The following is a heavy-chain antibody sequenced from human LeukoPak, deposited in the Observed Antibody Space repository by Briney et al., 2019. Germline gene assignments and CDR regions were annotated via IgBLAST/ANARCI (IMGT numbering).Heavy chain of an antibody. D-gene: IGHD5-24*01. V-gene: IGHV3-7*01. CDR1: GFTFSNFW. CDR3: TRGRDDYNRFGY. J-gene: IGHJ4*02. Sequence: GGSLRLSCAASGFTFSNFWMSWVRQGPGKGVEGVANIKQDGSEKYYVDSVKGRFTISRDNAKNSLYLQMNSLRAEDTAVYYCTRGRDDYNRFGYRGQGTLVTVSS. CDR2: IKQDGSEK.